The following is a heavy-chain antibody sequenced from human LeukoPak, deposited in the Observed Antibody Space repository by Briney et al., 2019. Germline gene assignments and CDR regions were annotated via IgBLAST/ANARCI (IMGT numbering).Heavy chain of an antibody. CDR3: ARDQWALDY. Sequence: PGGSLRLSCAASGXTFSSFAMHWVRQAPGKGLEWVAVISSDGRNKYYVDSVQDRFTISRDNSKNTLYLQMNSLRPEDTAVYYCARDQWALDYWGQGTLVTVSS. CDR2: ISSDGRNK. V-gene: IGHV3-30*04. CDR1: GXTFSSFA. D-gene: IGHD1-26*01. J-gene: IGHJ4*02.